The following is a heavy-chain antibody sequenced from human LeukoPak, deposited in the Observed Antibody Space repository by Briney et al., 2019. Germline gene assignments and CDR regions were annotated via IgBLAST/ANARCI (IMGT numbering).Heavy chain of an antibody. J-gene: IGHJ6*03. D-gene: IGHD3-16*01. CDR2: IQYDESER. Sequence: PGGSLRLSCAASGFIFSNYGMHWVRQAPGKGLQWVAFIQYDESERFYADSVKGRFTISRDKSENTVHLQMNSLRAEGTALYHCARQMMESPHYYYMDIWGKGTSVTVSS. CDR1: GFIFSNYG. V-gene: IGHV3-30*02. CDR3: ARQMMESPHYYYMDI.